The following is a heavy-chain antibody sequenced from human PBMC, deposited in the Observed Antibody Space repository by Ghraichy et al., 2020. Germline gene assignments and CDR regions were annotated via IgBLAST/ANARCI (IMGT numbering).Heavy chain of an antibody. Sequence: GGSLRLSCAASGFTVSSNYMSWVRQAPGKGLEWVSVIYSGGSTYYADSVKGRFTISRDNSKNTLYLQMNSLRAEDTAVYYCAAPGIAVAGTREDAFDIWGQGTMVTVSS. CDR3: AAPGIAVAGTREDAFDI. J-gene: IGHJ3*02. CDR2: IYSGGST. V-gene: IGHV3-53*01. CDR1: GFTVSSNY. D-gene: IGHD6-19*01.